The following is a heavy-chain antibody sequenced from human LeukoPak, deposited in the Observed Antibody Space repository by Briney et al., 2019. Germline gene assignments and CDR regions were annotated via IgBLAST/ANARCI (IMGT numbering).Heavy chain of an antibody. V-gene: IGHV3-23*01. Sequence: GGSLGLSCVASEFTFSSHAMNWVRQAPGKGLEWVSSISGGGESTYYADSVKGRFTVSRGNSKNTLYLQINSLRGEDTAVYYCAKGKYSSGGVPDYWGQGTLVTVSS. CDR3: AKGKYSSGGVPDY. CDR1: EFTFSSHA. CDR2: ISGGGEST. D-gene: IGHD6-19*01. J-gene: IGHJ4*02.